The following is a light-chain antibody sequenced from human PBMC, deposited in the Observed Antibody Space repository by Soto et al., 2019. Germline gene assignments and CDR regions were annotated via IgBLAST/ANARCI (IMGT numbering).Light chain of an antibody. V-gene: IGLV2-14*01. CDR2: DVS. Sequence: QSVLTQPASVSGSPGHSITISCTGTSSDFGGYNYVSWYQQHPGKAPKLMIYDVSNRPSGVSNRFSGSKSGNTASLTISGLQAEDEADYYCSSYTSSSTPYVFGTGTRSPS. CDR3: SSYTSSSTPYV. J-gene: IGLJ1*01. CDR1: SSDFGGYNY.